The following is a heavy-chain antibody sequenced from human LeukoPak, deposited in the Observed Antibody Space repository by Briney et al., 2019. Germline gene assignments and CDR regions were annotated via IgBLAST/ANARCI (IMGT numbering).Heavy chain of an antibody. J-gene: IGHJ6*03. CDR3: ARGIRPVGYYYYMDV. CDR1: GGSISSSSYY. Sequence: SETLSLTCTVSGGSISSSSYYWGWIRQPPGTGLEWIGSIYYSGSTNYNPSLKSRVTISVDTSKNQFSLKLSSVTAADTAVYYCARGIRPVGYYYYMDVWGKGTTVTVSS. V-gene: IGHV4-39*07. CDR2: IYYSGST.